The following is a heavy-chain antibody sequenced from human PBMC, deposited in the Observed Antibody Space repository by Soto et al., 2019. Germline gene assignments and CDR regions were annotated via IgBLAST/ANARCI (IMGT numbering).Heavy chain of an antibody. D-gene: IGHD6-13*01. Sequence: PSETLSLTCTVSGGSISSSSYYWGWIRQPPGKGLEWIGSIYYSGSTYYNPSLKSRVTISVDTSKNQFSLKLSSVTAADTAVYYCATLAAAGTMRNFDYWGQGTLVTVSS. CDR3: ATLAAAGTMRNFDY. CDR1: GGSISSSSYY. CDR2: IYYSGST. V-gene: IGHV4-39*01. J-gene: IGHJ4*02.